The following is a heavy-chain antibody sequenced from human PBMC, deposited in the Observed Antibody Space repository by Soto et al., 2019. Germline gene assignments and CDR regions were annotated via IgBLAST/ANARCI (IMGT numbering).Heavy chain of an antibody. CDR2: ISSSGSTI. J-gene: IGHJ6*02. Sequence: EVQLVESGGGLVQPGGSLRLSCAASGFTFSSYEMNWFRQAPGKGLEWVSYISSSGSTIYYADSVKGRLTISRDNAKNSLYLQMNSVRAEDTAVYYCARDLAAAGPNYYYYYGMDVWGQGTTVTVSS. CDR3: ARDLAAAGPNYYYYYGMDV. V-gene: IGHV3-48*03. CDR1: GFTFSSYE. D-gene: IGHD6-13*01.